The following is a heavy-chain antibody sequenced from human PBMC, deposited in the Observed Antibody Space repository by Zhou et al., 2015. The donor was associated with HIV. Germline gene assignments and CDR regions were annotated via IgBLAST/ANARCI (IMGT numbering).Heavy chain of an antibody. CDR3: ARGGVWMAGAHSYYFDY. CDR2: IIPIFGTA. Sequence: QVQLVQSGAEVKKPGSSVKVSCKASGGTFSSYAISWVRQAPGQGLEWMGGIIPIFGTANYAQKFQGRVTITADESTSTAYMELSSLRSEDTAVYYCARGGVWMAGAHSYYFDYWGQGNPGHRLL. D-gene: IGHD5-24*01. V-gene: IGHV1-69*12. CDR1: GGTFSSYA. J-gene: IGHJ4*02.